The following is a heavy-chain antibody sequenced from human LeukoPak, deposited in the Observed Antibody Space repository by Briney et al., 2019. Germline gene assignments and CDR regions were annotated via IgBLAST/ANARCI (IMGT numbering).Heavy chain of an antibody. V-gene: IGHV4-34*01. CDR2: INHSGST. D-gene: IGHD4-17*01. CDR1: GGSFSGYY. J-gene: IGHJ4*02. CDR3: ARRAVTTGENYFDY. Sequence: PSETLSLTCAVYGGSFSGYYWSWIRQPPGKGLEWTGEINHSGSTNYNPSLKSRVTISVDTSKNQFSLKLSSVTAADTAVYYCARRAVTTGENYFDYWGQGTLVTVSS.